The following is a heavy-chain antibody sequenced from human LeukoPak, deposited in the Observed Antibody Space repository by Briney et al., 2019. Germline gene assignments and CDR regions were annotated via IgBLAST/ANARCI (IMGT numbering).Heavy chain of an antibody. V-gene: IGHV4-34*01. J-gene: IGHJ4*02. CDR3: ARFGYCSSTSCYGPFDY. CDR1: GGSISSYY. Sequence: ESSETLSLTCTVSGGSISSYYWSWIRQPPGKGLEWIGEINHSGSTNYNPSLKSRVTISVDTSKNQFSLKLSSVTAADTAVYYCARFGYCSSTSCYGPFDYWGQGTLVTVSS. CDR2: INHSGST. D-gene: IGHD2-2*01.